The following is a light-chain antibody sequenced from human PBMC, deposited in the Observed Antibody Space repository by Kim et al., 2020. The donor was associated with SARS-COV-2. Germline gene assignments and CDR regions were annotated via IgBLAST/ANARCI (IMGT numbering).Light chain of an antibody. J-gene: IGLJ3*02. CDR3: SAWDSSLNVWV. Sequence: QTATLTCTGNNNKVGNQGAALLQQHQGHPPKLLSYRNNNRPSGISERFSASRSGDTASLTITGLQPEDETDYYCSAWDSSLNVWVFGGGTQLTVL. CDR1: NNKVGNQG. V-gene: IGLV10-54*04. CDR2: RNN.